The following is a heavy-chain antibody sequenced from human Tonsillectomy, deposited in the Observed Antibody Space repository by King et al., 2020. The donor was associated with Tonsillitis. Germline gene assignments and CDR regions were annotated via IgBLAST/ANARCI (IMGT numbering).Heavy chain of an antibody. D-gene: IGHD3-9*01. CDR2: IYYSGST. CDR1: GGSISSYY. V-gene: IGHV4-59*01. CDR3: ARYGVGCMGCTLRYFDWCRSFYGMDV. Sequence: VQLQESGPGLVKPSETLSLTCTVSGGSISSYYWSWIRQPPGKGLEWIGYIYYSGSTNYNPSLKSRVTISVDTSKNQFSLKLNSVTAADTAVYCCARYGVGCMGCTLRYFDWCRSFYGMDVWGEGTTVTVSS. J-gene: IGHJ6*04.